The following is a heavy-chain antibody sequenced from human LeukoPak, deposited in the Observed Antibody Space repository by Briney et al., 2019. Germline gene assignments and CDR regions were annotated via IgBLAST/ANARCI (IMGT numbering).Heavy chain of an antibody. D-gene: IGHD6-13*01. CDR1: GYSISSGYY. J-gene: IGHJ3*02. Sequence: SETLSLTCTVSGYSISSGYYWSWIRQPPGKGLEWIGEINHSGSTNYNPSLKSRVTISVDTSKNQFSLKLSSVTAADTAVYYCARVPNIAAAGTHAFDIWGQGTMVTVSS. CDR2: INHSGST. CDR3: ARVPNIAAAGTHAFDI. V-gene: IGHV4-38-2*02.